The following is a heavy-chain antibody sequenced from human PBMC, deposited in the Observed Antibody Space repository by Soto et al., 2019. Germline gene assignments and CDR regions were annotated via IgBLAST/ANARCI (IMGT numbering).Heavy chain of an antibody. V-gene: IGHV2-26*01. CDR2: IFSNDEK. D-gene: IGHD3-3*01. Sequence: QVTLKESGPVLVKPTETLTLTCTVSGFSLSDAKLGVSWIRQPPGKALEWLAHIFSNDEKSYSTSLKTRLTISMDTSKSQVVLTMTNMEPADTATYYCARTRHYDFWSGSYDLWGQGTLVTVSS. J-gene: IGHJ5*02. CDR1: GFSLSDAKLG. CDR3: ARTRHYDFWSGSYDL.